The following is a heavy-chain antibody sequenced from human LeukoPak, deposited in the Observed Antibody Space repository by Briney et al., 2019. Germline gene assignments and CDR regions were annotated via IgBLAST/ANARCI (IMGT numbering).Heavy chain of an antibody. CDR2: IYTSGST. CDR3: ARDRCGGDCYSSSDNRFDP. V-gene: IGHV4-4*07. CDR1: GGSISSYY. D-gene: IGHD2-21*02. J-gene: IGHJ5*02. Sequence: SETLSLTCTVSGGSISSYYWSWIRQPAGKGLEWIGRIYTSGSTNYNPSLKSRVTMSVDTSKNQFSLKLSSVTAADTAVYYCARDRCGGDCYSSSDNRFDPWGQGTLVTVSS.